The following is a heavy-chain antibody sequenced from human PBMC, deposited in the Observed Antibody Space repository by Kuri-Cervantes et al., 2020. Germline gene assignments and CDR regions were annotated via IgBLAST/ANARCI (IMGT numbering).Heavy chain of an antibody. CDR1: GFTFSSYS. Sequence: GGSLRLSCAASGFTFSSYSMNWVRQAPGKGLEWVSSISSSSYIYYADSVKGRFTISRDNAKNSLYLQMNSLRAEDTAVYYCASDQYYYGSSGFTPWGQGNLVTVSS. J-gene: IGHJ5*02. D-gene: IGHD3-22*01. CDR3: ASDQYYYGSSGFTP. CDR2: ISSSSYI. V-gene: IGHV3-21*01.